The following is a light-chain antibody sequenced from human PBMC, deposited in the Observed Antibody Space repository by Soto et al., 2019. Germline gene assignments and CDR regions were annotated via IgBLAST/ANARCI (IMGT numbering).Light chain of an antibody. J-gene: IGKJ2*01. V-gene: IGKV3-20*01. CDR3: QQYTTAPRMYS. CDR2: DAS. Sequence: EIVLTQSPGTLSLSPGERATLSCRASQSVSSYLAWYQQKSGQAPRLLIYDASDRATGIPDRFSGSGSGTDFTLSISRLEPEDFAVYYCQQYTTAPRMYSFGQGTHLEIK. CDR1: QSVSSY.